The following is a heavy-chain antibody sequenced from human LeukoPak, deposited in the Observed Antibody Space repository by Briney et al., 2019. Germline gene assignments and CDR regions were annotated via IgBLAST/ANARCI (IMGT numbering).Heavy chain of an antibody. CDR1: GFTFSSYA. CDR2: ISYDGSNK. CDR3: GRGSVGFGELNY. J-gene: IGHJ4*02. Sequence: PGGSLRLSCAASGFTFSSYAMHWARQAPGKGLEWVAVISYDGSNKFYADSVKGRFTPSRDNSKNTLYLQMNSLRIEDTAVYYCGRGSVGFGELNYWGQGTLVTVSS. D-gene: IGHD3-10*01. V-gene: IGHV3-30-3*01.